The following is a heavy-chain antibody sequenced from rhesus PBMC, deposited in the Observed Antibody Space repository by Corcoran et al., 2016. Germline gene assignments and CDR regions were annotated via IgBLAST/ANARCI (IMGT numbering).Heavy chain of an antibody. CDR3: AKVLSLVDAFDF. V-gene: IGHV5-43*01. Sequence: EVHLVQSGAEVKRPGESLRISCKNSGISFTCNWISWVPHRPGKGLEWMVRIYPVDSATSYNPSFQGHVTVSADKSISTTYLQWSSLKASDTATYYCAKVLSLVDAFDFWGQGLRVTVSS. J-gene: IGHJ3*01. CDR1: GISFTCNW. D-gene: IGHD1-44*01. CDR2: IYPVDSAT.